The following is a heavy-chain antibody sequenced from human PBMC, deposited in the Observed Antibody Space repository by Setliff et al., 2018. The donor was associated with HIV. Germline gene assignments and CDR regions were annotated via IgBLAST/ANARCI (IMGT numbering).Heavy chain of an antibody. CDR3: ATDPGYSSTWYSESFQH. D-gene: IGHD6-13*01. V-gene: IGHV1-24*01. J-gene: IGHJ1*01. CDR1: GYTLTELS. CDR2: FDPEDGET. Sequence: ASVKVSCKISGYTLTELSIHWVRQAPGKGLEWMANFDPEDGETFYAQKFQGRLTMTEDTSTDTADMELSSLRPDDTAMYYCATDPGYSSTWYSESFQHWGQGTVVTVSS.